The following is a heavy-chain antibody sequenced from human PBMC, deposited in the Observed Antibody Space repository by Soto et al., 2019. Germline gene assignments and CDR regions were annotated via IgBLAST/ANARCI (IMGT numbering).Heavy chain of an antibody. CDR2: ISYDGSNK. Sequence: GGSLRLSCAASGFTFCSYAMHWVRQAPGKGLEWVAVISYDGSNKYYADSVKGRFTISRDNSKNTLYLQMNSLRAEDTAVYYCASDVGPFSSYDSSGYYSQGYYFDYWGQGTLVTVPQ. D-gene: IGHD3-22*01. J-gene: IGHJ4*02. CDR1: GFTFCSYA. V-gene: IGHV3-30-3*01. CDR3: ASDVGPFSSYDSSGYYSQGYYFDY.